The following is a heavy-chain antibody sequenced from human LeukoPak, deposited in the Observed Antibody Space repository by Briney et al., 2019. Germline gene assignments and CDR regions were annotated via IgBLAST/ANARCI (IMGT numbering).Heavy chain of an antibody. D-gene: IGHD3-10*01. CDR3: ARDGYYGSGSYPYYYGMDV. V-gene: IGHV1-69*05. J-gene: IGHJ6*02. CDR2: IIPIFGTA. Sequence: SVKVSCKASGGTFSSYAISWVRQAPGQGLEWMGGIIPIFGTANYAQKLQGRVTMTTDTSTSTAYMELRSLRSDDTDVYYCARDGYYGSGSYPYYYGMDVWGQGTTVAVSS. CDR1: GGTFSSYA.